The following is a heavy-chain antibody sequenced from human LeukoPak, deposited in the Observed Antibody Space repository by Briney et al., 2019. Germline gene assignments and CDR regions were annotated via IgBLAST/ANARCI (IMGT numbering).Heavy chain of an antibody. J-gene: IGHJ4*02. V-gene: IGHV3-7*01. CDR3: ARDPVYYDFWSGYPRFDY. Sequence: PGGSLRLSCAASGFTFSSYWMSWVRQAPGKGLEWVANIKQDGSEKYYVDSVKGRFTISRDNAKNSLYLQMSSLRAEDTAVYYCARDPVYYDFWSGYPRFDYWGQGTLVTVSS. D-gene: IGHD3-3*01. CDR2: IKQDGSEK. CDR1: GFTFSSYW.